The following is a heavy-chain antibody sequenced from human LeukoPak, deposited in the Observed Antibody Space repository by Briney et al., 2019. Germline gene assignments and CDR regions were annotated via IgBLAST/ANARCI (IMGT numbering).Heavy chain of an antibody. D-gene: IGHD3-3*01. V-gene: IGHV1-46*01. Sequence: ASVKVSCKASGYTFTSYYMHWVRQAPGQGLEWMGIINPSGGSTSYAQKFQGRVTMTRDTSTSTVYMGLSSLRSEDTAVYYCARGDYDFWSGKGYYFDYWGQGTLVTVSS. J-gene: IGHJ4*02. CDR2: INPSGGST. CDR3: ARGDYDFWSGKGYYFDY. CDR1: GYTFTSYY.